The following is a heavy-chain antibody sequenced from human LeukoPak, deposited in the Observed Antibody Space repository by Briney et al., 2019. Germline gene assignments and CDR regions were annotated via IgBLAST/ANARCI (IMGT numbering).Heavy chain of an antibody. Sequence: PGGSLRLSCAASGFTFSSYGMHWVRQAPGKGLEWVAVISYDGSNKYYADSVKGRFTISRDNSKNTLYLQVNSLRAEDTAVYYCAKDSGWFDPWGQGTLVTVSS. CDR3: AKDSGWFDP. CDR2: ISYDGSNK. J-gene: IGHJ5*02. V-gene: IGHV3-30*18. CDR1: GFTFSSYG.